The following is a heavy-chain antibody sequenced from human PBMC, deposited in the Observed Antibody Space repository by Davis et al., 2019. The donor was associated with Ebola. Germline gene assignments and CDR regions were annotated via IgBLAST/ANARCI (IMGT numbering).Heavy chain of an antibody. CDR1: GASISSRSYY. Sequence: GSLRLSCTVSGASISSRSYYWGWIRQPPGKGLEWVGSFSYGDNTHFYNPSLRSRVTISVDTSRTQFSLKLSSAPAADTAVYYCERPWYSGTYYDAYDIWGQGTMVAVSS. J-gene: IGHJ3*02. CDR2: FSYGDNT. D-gene: IGHD1-26*01. V-gene: IGHV4-39*01. CDR3: ERPWYSGTYYDAYDI.